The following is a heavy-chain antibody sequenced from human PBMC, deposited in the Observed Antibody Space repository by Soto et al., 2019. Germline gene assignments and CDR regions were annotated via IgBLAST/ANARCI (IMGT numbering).Heavy chain of an antibody. CDR3: AKEFFDSSGFYPSLDALDI. CDR1: GFTLGIYG. D-gene: IGHD3-22*01. J-gene: IGHJ3*02. CDR2: ISNDGGDK. V-gene: IGHV3-30*18. Sequence: QVQLAESGGGVVQPGRSLTITCAASGFTLGIYGMHWVRQAPGKGLEWVAVISNDGGDKYYSDSVMGRFTISRDNSKNTLFLQMNSLRAEDTAVYFCAKEFFDSSGFYPSLDALDIWGQGTVVTVSS.